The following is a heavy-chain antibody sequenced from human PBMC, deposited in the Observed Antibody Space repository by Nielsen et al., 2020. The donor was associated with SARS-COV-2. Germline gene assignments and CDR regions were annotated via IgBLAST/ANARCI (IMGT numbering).Heavy chain of an antibody. J-gene: IGHJ4*02. V-gene: IGHV3-73*01. CDR3: TRGLSDF. D-gene: IGHD2-2*01. Sequence: GESLKISCAASEFTFGYYWMTWVRQASGKGLEWVGRIRSYANEYATAYAASVKGRFTISRDDSRNTTYLQLYRLKTEDTAVYFCTRGLSDFWGQGTLVTVSS. CDR2: IRSYANEYAT. CDR1: EFTFGYYW.